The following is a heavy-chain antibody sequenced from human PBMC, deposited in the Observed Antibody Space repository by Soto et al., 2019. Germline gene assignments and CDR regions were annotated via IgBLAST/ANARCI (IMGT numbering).Heavy chain of an antibody. V-gene: IGHV1-18*04. Sequence: ASVKVSCKASGYTFTSYGISWARQAPGQGLEWMGWISAYNGNTNYAQKLQGRVTMTTDTSTSTAYMELSSLRSEDTAVYYCANLGYCSGGSCYQVGGYWGQGTLVTVSS. J-gene: IGHJ4*02. CDR1: GYTFTSYG. CDR2: ISAYNGNT. CDR3: ANLGYCSGGSCYQVGGY. D-gene: IGHD2-15*01.